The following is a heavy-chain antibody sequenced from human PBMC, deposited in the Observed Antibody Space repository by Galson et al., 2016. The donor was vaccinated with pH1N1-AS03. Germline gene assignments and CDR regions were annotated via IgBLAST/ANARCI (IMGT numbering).Heavy chain of an antibody. CDR1: GFTFSGYS. CDR3: ARDRPRYCSGTSCYVRYFDF. J-gene: IGHJ4*02. Sequence: SLRLSCAASGFTFSGYSMNWVRQAPGKGLEWVSTISSGGDYIYSSGSLKGRFTISRDNAKNSLYLQMNGLRAEDTAVYYCARDRPRYCSGTSCYVRYFDFWGQGTLVTVSS. D-gene: IGHD2-2*01. CDR2: ISSGGDYI. V-gene: IGHV3-21*01.